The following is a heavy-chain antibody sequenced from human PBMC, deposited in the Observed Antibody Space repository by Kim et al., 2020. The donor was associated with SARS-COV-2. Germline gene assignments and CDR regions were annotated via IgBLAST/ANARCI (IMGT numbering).Heavy chain of an antibody. CDR3: AKVTTLTAPFYDY. CDR2: ISASGGDT. V-gene: IGHV3-23*01. CDR1: GFTFSSYA. J-gene: IGHJ4*02. D-gene: IGHD4-4*01. Sequence: GGSLRLSCAASGFTFSSYALSWVRQAPGKGLEWVSRISASGGDTYYADSVQGRLTISRDNSKNALNLEMNSLRAEDTALYYCAKVTTLTAPFYDYWGQGTLLTVSS.